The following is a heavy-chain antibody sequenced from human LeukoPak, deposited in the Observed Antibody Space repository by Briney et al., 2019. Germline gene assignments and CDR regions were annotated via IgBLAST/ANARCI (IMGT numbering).Heavy chain of an antibody. CDR3: ARSASDFSIAARPYYYYYYMDV. Sequence: SETLSLTCAVYGGSFSGYYWSWIRQPPGKGLEWIGEINHSGSTNYNPSLKSRVTISVDTSKNQFSLKLSSVTAADTAVYYCARSASDFSIAARPYYYYYYMDVWAKGPRSPSP. J-gene: IGHJ6*03. V-gene: IGHV4-34*01. CDR1: GGSFSGYY. D-gene: IGHD6-6*01. CDR2: INHSGST.